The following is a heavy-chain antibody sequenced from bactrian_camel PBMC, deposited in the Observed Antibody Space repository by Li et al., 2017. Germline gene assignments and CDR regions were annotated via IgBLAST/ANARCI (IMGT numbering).Heavy chain of an antibody. Sequence: HVQLVESGGGSVQAGGSLRLSCVASRRRHSSVCEAWFRQVSGKEREGVALIYFGTGNTVYADSVRGRFTISRDNTKNTLYLQMNSLKPEDTAMYYCAADPIEYNVVAREVLDFGYWGQGTQVTVS. J-gene: IGHJ6*01. D-gene: IGHD2*01. V-gene: IGHV3S68*01. CDR3: AADPIEYNVVAREVLDFGY. CDR1: RRRHSSVC. CDR2: IYFGTGNT.